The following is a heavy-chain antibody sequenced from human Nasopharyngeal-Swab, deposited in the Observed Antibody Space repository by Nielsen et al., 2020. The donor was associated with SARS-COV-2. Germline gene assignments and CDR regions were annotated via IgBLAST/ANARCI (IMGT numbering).Heavy chain of an antibody. CDR2: IYSGGST. J-gene: IGHJ4*02. Sequence: VRQAPGKGPEWVSVIYSGGSTYSADSMKGRVTISRDNSKSTLYLQMNSLRAEDTAVYYCARGAYDSSGYFWDYWGQGTLVTVSS. D-gene: IGHD3-22*01. CDR3: ARGAYDSSGYFWDY. V-gene: IGHV3-53*01.